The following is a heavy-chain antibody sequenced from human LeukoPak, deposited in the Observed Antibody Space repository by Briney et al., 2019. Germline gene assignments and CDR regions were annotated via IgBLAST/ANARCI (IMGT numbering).Heavy chain of an antibody. J-gene: IGHJ5*02. CDR1: GGSISSSGFY. Sequence: PSETLSLTCTVSGGSISSSGFYWGWIRQPPGKWLEWIGTTYYSGSTYYNPSLKSRVTISVDTSKNQFSLKLFSVTAADTAVYYCARHAALDTKRGWNNHNWFDPWGQGTLVTVSS. V-gene: IGHV4-39*01. D-gene: IGHD5-18*01. CDR3: ARHAALDTKRGWNNHNWFDP. CDR2: TYYSGST.